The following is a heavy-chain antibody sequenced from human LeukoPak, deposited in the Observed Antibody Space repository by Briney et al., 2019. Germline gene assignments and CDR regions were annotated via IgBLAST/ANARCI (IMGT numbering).Heavy chain of an antibody. V-gene: IGHV1-24*01. CDR3: ATDFLGFDP. D-gene: IGHD2/OR15-2a*01. Sequence: ASVKVSCKASGYTFNSYGISWVRQAPGEGLEWMGGFDPEDGEAIYAQKFQGRVTMTEDTSTDTVYMELTSLRSEDTAVYYCATDFLGFDPWGQGTLVTVSS. J-gene: IGHJ5*02. CDR1: GYTFNSYG. CDR2: FDPEDGEA.